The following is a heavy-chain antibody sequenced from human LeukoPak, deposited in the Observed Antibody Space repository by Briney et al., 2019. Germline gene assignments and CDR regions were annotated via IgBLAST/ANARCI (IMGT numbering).Heavy chain of an antibody. D-gene: IGHD6-19*01. CDR3: ARGAVAVGIDY. V-gene: IGHV4-59*01. Sequence: SGTLSLTCTVSGGSISSYYWSWIRQPPGKGLEWIGYIYYSGSTNYNPSLKSRVTISVDTSKNQFSLKLSSVTAADTAVYYCARGAVAVGIDYWGQGTLVTVS. CDR1: GGSISSYY. J-gene: IGHJ4*02. CDR2: IYYSGST.